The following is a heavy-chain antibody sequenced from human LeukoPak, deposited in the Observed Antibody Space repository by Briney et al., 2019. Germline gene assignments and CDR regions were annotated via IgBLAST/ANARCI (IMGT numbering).Heavy chain of an antibody. CDR1: GGTFSSYA. CDR2: IIPILGIA. J-gene: IGHJ4*02. D-gene: IGHD6-19*01. Sequence: SVKVSCKASGGTFSSYAISWVRQAPGQGLEWMGRIIPILGIANYAQKFQGRVTITADKSTSTAYMELSSLRSDDTAVYYCARVGYSSGLDYWGQGTLVTVSS. CDR3: ARVGYSSGLDY. V-gene: IGHV1-69*04.